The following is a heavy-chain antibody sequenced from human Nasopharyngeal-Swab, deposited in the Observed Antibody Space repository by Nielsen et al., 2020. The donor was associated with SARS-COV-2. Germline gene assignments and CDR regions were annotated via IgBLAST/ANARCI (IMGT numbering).Heavy chain of an antibody. D-gene: IGHD1-26*01. Sequence: GESLKISCAASGFTFSTAMSWVRQAPGKGLEWVAIISSGGRTQVYADSVEGRFTISRDDSENTLYLQMNSLRPEDTAVYYCARGGMVGATTYGWFDPWGQGTLVTVSS. CDR2: ISSGGRTQ. V-gene: IGHV3-30*03. J-gene: IGHJ5*02. CDR3: ARGGMVGATTYGWFDP. CDR1: GFTFSTA.